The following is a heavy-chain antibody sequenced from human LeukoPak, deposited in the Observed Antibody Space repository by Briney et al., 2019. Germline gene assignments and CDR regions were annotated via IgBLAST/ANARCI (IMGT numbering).Heavy chain of an antibody. D-gene: IGHD2-15*01. Sequence: SETLSLTCTVSGGSISNSYWCWVRQPAGKGLEWIGRISTSGSTDYNPSLKGRVTVSVATSKNQFSLKLSSVTAADTAVYYCAREGRSSTPGYWGQGTLVTVSS. CDR1: GGSISNSY. J-gene: IGHJ4*02. V-gene: IGHV4-4*07. CDR2: ISTSGST. CDR3: AREGRSSTPGY.